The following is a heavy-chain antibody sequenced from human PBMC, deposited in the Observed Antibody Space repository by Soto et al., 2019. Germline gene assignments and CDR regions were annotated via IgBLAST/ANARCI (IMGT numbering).Heavy chain of an antibody. CDR1: GYTFTSYA. CDR2: INAGNGNT. CDR3: ARGGHTAMVILGYYLDY. D-gene: IGHD5-18*01. Sequence: QVQLVQSGAEVKKPGASVKVSCKASGYTFTSYAMHWVRQAPGQRLEWMGWINAGNGNTKYSQKFQGRVTITRDTSASTAYMELSSLRSEDTAVYYCARGGHTAMVILGYYLDYWGQGTLVTVSS. J-gene: IGHJ4*02. V-gene: IGHV1-3*01.